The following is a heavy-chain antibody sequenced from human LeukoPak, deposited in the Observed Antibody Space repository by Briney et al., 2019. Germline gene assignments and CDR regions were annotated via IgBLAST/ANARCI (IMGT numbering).Heavy chain of an antibody. Sequence: PGRSLRLSCAASGFTFSSYAMHWVRQAPGKGLEWVAVISYDGSNKYYADSVKGRFTISRDNSKNTLYLQMNSLRAEDTAVYYCAKQPSALAGTYDYWGQGTLVTVSS. CDR3: AKQPSALAGTYDY. J-gene: IGHJ4*02. V-gene: IGHV3-30-3*01. CDR2: ISYDGSNK. D-gene: IGHD6-19*01. CDR1: GFTFSSYA.